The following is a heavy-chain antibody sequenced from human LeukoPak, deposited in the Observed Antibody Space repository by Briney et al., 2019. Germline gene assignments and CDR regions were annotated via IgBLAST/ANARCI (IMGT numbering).Heavy chain of an antibody. CDR1: GGSISSYY. D-gene: IGHD3-3*01. J-gene: IGHJ5*02. Sequence: PSETLSLTCTVSGGSISSYYWSWIRQPPGKGLEWIGYIYYSGSTNYNPSLKSRVTISLDTSKNQFSLKLSSVTAADTAVYYCARDLTPRYYDFWSAPKGWFDPWGQGTLVTVSS. V-gene: IGHV4-59*12. CDR2: IYYSGST. CDR3: ARDLTPRYYDFWSAPKGWFDP.